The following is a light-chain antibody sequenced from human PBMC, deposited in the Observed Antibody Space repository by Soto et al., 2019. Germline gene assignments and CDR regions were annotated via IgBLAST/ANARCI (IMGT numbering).Light chain of an antibody. J-gene: IGLJ2*01. V-gene: IGLV1-40*01. CDR2: GNS. Sequence: QSVLTQPPSVSGAPGQRVTISCTGISSNIGAGYDVHWYQQLPGTSPKLLIYGNSNRPSGVPDRFSGSKSGTSASLAITGLQAEDEADYYCQSYDSSLSGSKFGGGTTLTVL. CDR3: QSYDSSLSGSK. CDR1: SSNIGAGYD.